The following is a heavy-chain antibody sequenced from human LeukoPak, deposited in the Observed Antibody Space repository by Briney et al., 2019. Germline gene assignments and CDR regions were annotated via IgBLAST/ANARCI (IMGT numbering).Heavy chain of an antibody. D-gene: IGHD3-22*01. CDR3: ARDLYYYDSGAYYTGDY. CDR2: ISGDGGST. V-gene: IGHV3-43*02. CDR1: GFTFDDYA. J-gene: IGHJ4*02. Sequence: GGSLRLSCAASGFTFDDYAMHWVRQAPGKGLEWVSVISGDGGSTFYADSVKGRFTISRDNSKDSLYLQMNSLRTEDTALYYCARDLYYYDSGAYYTGDYWGQGTLVTVSS.